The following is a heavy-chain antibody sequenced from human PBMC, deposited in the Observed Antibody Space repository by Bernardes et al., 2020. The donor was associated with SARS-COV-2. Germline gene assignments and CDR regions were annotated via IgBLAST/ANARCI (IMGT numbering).Heavy chain of an antibody. CDR2: FFSGGDK. J-gene: IGHJ4*02. CDR1: GGSISSGSYY. Sequence: SETLSLTCTVSGGSISSGSYYWAWIRQPPGKGLEWIAHFFSGGDKFYNPSLKSRVSLDMSQNQFSLKLTSVTAADTAVNYCARLVGYTYFFNSWGQGALVTVSS. CDR3: ARLVGYTYFFNS. D-gene: IGHD5-18*01. V-gene: IGHV4-39*01.